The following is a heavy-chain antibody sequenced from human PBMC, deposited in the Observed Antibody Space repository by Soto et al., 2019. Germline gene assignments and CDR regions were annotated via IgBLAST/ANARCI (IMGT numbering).Heavy chain of an antibody. CDR3: ARSRIAAAGYDY. CDR2: IYYSGST. CDR1: GGSISSGGYY. J-gene: IGHJ4*01. Sequence: SETLSLTCSVSGGSISSGGYYWSWIRQHPGKGLEWIGYIYYSGSTYYNPSLKSRVTISVDTSKNQFSLKLSSVTAADTAVYCCARSRIAAAGYDYWGHGTLVTVYS. D-gene: IGHD6-13*01. V-gene: IGHV4-31*03.